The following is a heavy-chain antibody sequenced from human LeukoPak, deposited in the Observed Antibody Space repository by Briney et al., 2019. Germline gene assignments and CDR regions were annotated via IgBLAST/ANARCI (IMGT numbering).Heavy chain of an antibody. V-gene: IGHV4-59*01. J-gene: IGHJ4*02. CDR3: ARLSGDYLSVLPDY. CDR1: GGSISSYY. CDR2: IYYSGST. Sequence: SETLSLTCTVSGGSISSYYWSWLRQPPGKGLEWFGYIYYSGSTNYNPSLKSRVTISVDTSKNQFSLKRSSVTAADTAVYYCARLSGDYLSVLPDYWGQGTLVTVSS. D-gene: IGHD4-17*01.